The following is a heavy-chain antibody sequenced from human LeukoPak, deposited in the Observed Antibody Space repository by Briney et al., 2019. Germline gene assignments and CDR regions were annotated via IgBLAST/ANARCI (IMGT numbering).Heavy chain of an antibody. CDR2: ISYDGSNK. D-gene: IGHD3-10*01. CDR3: ARDAISRGSGSYCDY. V-gene: IGHV3-30*01. J-gene: IGHJ4*02. Sequence: GRSLRLSCEASGFTFSTYPIHWVRQAPGKGLEWVAVISYDGSNKNYADSVKGRFAISRDNSKNTLYLQMNSLREGDTAVYYCARDAISRGSGSYCDYWGQGTLVTVSS. CDR1: GFTFSTYP.